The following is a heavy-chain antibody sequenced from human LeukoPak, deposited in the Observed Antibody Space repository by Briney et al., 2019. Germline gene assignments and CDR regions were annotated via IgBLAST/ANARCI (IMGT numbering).Heavy chain of an antibody. J-gene: IGHJ3*02. CDR2: ISWNSGSI. Sequence: GGSLRLSCAASGFTFDDYAMHWVRQAPGKGLEWVSGISWNSGSIGYADSVKGRFTISRDNAKNSLYLQMNSLRAEDTALYYCPKDIGPTDSSSWCDAFDIWGQGTMVTVSS. CDR1: GFTFDDYA. CDR3: PKDIGPTDSSSWCDAFDI. V-gene: IGHV3-9*01. D-gene: IGHD6-13*01.